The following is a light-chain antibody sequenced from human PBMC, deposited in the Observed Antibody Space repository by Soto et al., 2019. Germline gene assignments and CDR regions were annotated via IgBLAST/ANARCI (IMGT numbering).Light chain of an antibody. Sequence: QSVLTQPPSVSGAPGQRVTISCTGSSSNIGAGYDVHWYQQLPGTAPKLLIYGNSNRPSGVPDRFSGSKSGTSDSLAITGLQAEDEADYYCQSYDSSLSGFGVFGGGTKLTVL. CDR2: GNS. V-gene: IGLV1-40*01. CDR1: SSNIGAGYD. CDR3: QSYDSSLSGFGV. J-gene: IGLJ3*02.